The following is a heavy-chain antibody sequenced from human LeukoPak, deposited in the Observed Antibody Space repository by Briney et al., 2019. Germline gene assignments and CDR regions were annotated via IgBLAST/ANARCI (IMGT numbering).Heavy chain of an antibody. J-gene: IGHJ3*02. CDR1: GFTISNYD. V-gene: IGHV3-13*01. D-gene: IGHD2-21*02. CDR3: AREAYCGGDCLYGEGAFDI. Sequence: GGSLRLSCAASGFTISNYDMHWVRQATGKGLEWVSAIGTAGDTYYPGSVKGRFTISRENAKNSLYLQMNSLRAGDTAVYYCAREAYCGGDCLYGEGAFDIWGQGTMATVSS. CDR2: IGTAGDT.